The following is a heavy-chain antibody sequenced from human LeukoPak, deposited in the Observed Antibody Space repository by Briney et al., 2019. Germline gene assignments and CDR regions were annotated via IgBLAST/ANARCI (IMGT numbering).Heavy chain of an antibody. CDR1: GYTFTGYY. CDR2: INPNSGGT. D-gene: IGHD2-15*01. V-gene: IGHV1-2*02. J-gene: IGHJ4*02. Sequence: ASVKVSCKASGYTFTGYYMHWVRQAPGQGLEWMGWINPNSGGTNYAQKFQGRVTMTRDTSISTAYMELGRLRSDDTAVYYCARDQDIVVVVAATPYFDYWGQGTLVTVSS. CDR3: ARDQDIVVVVAATPYFDY.